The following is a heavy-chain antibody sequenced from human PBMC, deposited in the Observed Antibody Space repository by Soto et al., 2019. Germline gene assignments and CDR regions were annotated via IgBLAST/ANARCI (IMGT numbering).Heavy chain of an antibody. CDR3: ATDHGGIPATGAL. D-gene: IGHD6-13*01. CDR1: GFTFSSYA. V-gene: IGHV3-23*01. CDR2: ISGNGSSK. Sequence: PGGSLRLSCAASGFTFSSYAMHWVRQAPGKGLEWVAAISGNGSSKYYADSVKGRFTISRDNSKNTLYLQMNSLRAEDTAVYYCATDHGGIPATGALWGQGTVGTASS. J-gene: IGHJ4*02.